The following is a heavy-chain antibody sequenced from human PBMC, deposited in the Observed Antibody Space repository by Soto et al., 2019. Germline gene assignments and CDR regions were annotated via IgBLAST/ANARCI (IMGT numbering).Heavy chain of an antibody. D-gene: IGHD3-3*01. J-gene: IGHJ4*02. CDR1: GGSISSSSYY. V-gene: IGHV4-39*01. CDR2: IYYSGST. Sequence: SETLSLTCTVSGGSISSSSYYWGWIRQPPGKGLEWIGSIYYSGSTYYNPSLKSRVTISVDTSKNQFSLKLSSVTAADTAVYYCARHAYYDFWSGSLVYFDYWGQGTLVTVSS. CDR3: ARHAYYDFWSGSLVYFDY.